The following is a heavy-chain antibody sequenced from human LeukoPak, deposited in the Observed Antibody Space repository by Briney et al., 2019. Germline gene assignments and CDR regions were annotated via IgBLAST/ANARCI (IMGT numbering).Heavy chain of an antibody. J-gene: IGHJ5*02. Sequence: ASVKVSCKASGGTFSSYAISWVRQAPGQGLEWMGWISAYNGNTNYAQKLQGRVTMTTDTSTSTAYMELRSLRSDDTAVYYCARDRTLVVINGGAYNWFDPWGQGTLVTVSS. D-gene: IGHD3-22*01. CDR2: ISAYNGNT. CDR1: GGTFSSYA. CDR3: ARDRTLVVINGGAYNWFDP. V-gene: IGHV1-18*01.